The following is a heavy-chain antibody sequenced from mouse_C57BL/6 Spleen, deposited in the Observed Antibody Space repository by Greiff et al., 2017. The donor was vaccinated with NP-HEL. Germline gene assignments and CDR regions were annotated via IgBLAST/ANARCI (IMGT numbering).Heavy chain of an antibody. V-gene: IGHV1-55*01. CDR2: IYPGSGST. D-gene: IGHD1-1*01. J-gene: IGHJ2*01. Sequence: VQLQQSGAELVKPGASVKMSCKASGYTFTSYWITWVKQRPGQGLEWIGDIYPGSGSTNYNEKFKSKATLTVDTSSSTAYMQLSSLTAEDSAVYYCAREGGLLRYYLDYWGQSTTLTVSS. CDR3: AREGGLLRYYLDY. CDR1: GYTFTSYW.